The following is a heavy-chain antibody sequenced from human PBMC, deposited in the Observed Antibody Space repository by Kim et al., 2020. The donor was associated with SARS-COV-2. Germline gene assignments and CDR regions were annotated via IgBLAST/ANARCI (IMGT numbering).Heavy chain of an antibody. J-gene: IGHJ5*02. CDR3: AISTTGDGYNH. CDR2: IYHSGST. Sequence: SETLSLTCIVSGYSISSGYYWGWIRQPPGKGLEWIGSIYHSGSTYYNPSLKSRVTISVDTSKNQFSLKLSSVTAADTAVYYCAISTTGDGYNHWGQGTLVTVSS. V-gene: IGHV4-38-2*02. CDR1: GYSISSGYY. D-gene: IGHD5-12*01.